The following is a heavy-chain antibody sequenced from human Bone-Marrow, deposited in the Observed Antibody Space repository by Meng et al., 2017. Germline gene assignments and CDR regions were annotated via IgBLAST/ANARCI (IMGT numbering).Heavy chain of an antibody. D-gene: IGHD3-3*01. Sequence: ASVKVSCKASGYTFTSYDINWVRQGTGQGLEGMGWMNPNSGNTGYAQKLQGRVTMTRNTSISTAYMELSILRSEDTAVYYCARASPRRGFLAWLYYFDYWGQGTLVTVSS. V-gene: IGHV1-8*01. J-gene: IGHJ4*02. CDR1: GYTFTSYD. CDR3: ARASPRRGFLAWLYYFDY. CDR2: MNPNSGNT.